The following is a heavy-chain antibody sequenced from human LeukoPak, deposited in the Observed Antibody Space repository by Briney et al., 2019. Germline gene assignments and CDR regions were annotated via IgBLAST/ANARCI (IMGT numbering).Heavy chain of an antibody. D-gene: IGHD3-3*01. CDR3: ARRVITSWWDWFDP. CDR2: INHSGSA. V-gene: IGHV4-34*01. J-gene: IGHJ5*02. Sequence: PSETLSLTCAVYGGSFSGYYWSWIRQPPGKGLEWIGEINHSGSANYNPSLKSRVTISVDTSKNQFSLKLSSVTAADTAVYYCARRVITSWWDWFDPWGQGTLVTVSS. CDR1: GGSFSGYY.